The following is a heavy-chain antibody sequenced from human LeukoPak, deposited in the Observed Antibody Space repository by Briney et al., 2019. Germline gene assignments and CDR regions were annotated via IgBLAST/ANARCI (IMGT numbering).Heavy chain of an antibody. CDR1: GFTFSSYG. J-gene: IGHJ4*02. CDR3: AILWTVAGGYFDY. CDR2: IRYDGSNK. Sequence: SGGSLRLSCAASGFTFSSYGMHWVRQAPGKGLEWVAFIRYDGSNKYYADSVKGRFTISRDNSKNTLYLQMNSLRAEDTAVYYCAILWTVAGGYFDYWGQGTLVTVSS. V-gene: IGHV3-30*02. D-gene: IGHD6-19*01.